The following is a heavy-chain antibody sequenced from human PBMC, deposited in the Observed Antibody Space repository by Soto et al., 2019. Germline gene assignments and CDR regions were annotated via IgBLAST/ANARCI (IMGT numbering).Heavy chain of an antibody. D-gene: IGHD3-3*01. CDR2: IYPGDSDT. CDR1: GYSFTSYW. Sequence: GEALKISWKGSGYSFTSYWIAWVRQMPGKGLEWMGIIYPGDSDTKYSPSFQGQVPFLADKSISTAFLQWSSLKASDSAMYHCARIGQGSQYDIFGNSHLLQPMHVWGPGTTLTVSS. V-gene: IGHV5-51*01. J-gene: IGHJ6*02. CDR3: ARIGQGSQYDIFGNSHLLQPMHV.